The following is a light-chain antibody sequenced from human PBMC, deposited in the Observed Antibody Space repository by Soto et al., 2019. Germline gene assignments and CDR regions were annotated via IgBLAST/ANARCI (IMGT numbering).Light chain of an antibody. V-gene: IGLV2-14*01. J-gene: IGLJ1*01. Sequence: QSVLTQPASVSGSPAQSITISCTGTSSDVGGYNYVSWYQHHPGKAPKLIIYEVSYRPSGVSNRFPGSKSGNTASLTISGLQADDEADYYCCSYTSTSSRVFGNGTKVTV. CDR1: SSDVGGYNY. CDR2: EVS. CDR3: CSYTSTSSRV.